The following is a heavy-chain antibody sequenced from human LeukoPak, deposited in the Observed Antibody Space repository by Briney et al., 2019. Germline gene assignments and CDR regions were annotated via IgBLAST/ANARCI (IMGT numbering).Heavy chain of an antibody. V-gene: IGHV1-24*01. CDR3: ATDRGVAAAGTYYYYMDD. D-gene: IGHD6-13*01. CDR2: FDPEDGET. J-gene: IGHJ6*03. CDR1: GYTLTELS. Sequence: ASVKVSCKVSGYTLTELSMHWVRQAPGKGLEWMRGFDPEDGETIYAQKFQGRVTITEDTSTDTAYMELSSLRSEDTAVYHCATDRGVAAAGTYYYYMDDWGKGTTVTVSS.